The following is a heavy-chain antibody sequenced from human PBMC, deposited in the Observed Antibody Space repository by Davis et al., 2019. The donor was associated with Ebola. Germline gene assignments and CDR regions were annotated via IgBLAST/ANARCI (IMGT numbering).Heavy chain of an antibody. CDR3: ARHTDDCSSTSCSLTLDF. D-gene: IGHD2-2*01. V-gene: IGHV1-2*06. J-gene: IGHJ4*02. CDR1: GYTFTAYY. CDR2: INPRSGDT. Sequence: AASVKVSCKASGYTFTAYYIHWVRQAPGQRLEWMGRINPRSGDTNYAQRFQGRVTVTGDTSISTAYMELSRLRSDDTAVYYCARHTDDCSSTSCSLTLDFWGQGTLSPSPQ.